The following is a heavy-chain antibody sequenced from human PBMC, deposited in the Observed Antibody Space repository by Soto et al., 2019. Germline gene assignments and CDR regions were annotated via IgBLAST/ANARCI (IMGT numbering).Heavy chain of an antibody. CDR1: GGSIRSRSHY. D-gene: IGHD2-8*01. J-gene: IGHJ5*02. V-gene: IGHV4-39*01. Sequence: SETLSLTCTVSGGSIRSRSHYWAWIRQPPGKGLEWIGSLYYGGTTYYNPSLKSRITISVDSSKNQFFLNLSSLTAADTAVYYCVGQGEAVTGVNCFDPWGQGTLVTVSS. CDR3: VGQGEAVTGVNCFDP. CDR2: LYYGGTT.